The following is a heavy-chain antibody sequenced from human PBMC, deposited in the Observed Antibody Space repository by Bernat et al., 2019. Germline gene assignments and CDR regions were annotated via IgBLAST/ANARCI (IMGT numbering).Heavy chain of an antibody. D-gene: IGHD2-2*01. CDR1: GYTFTSYG. CDR2: ISAYNGNT. Sequence: QVQLVQSGAEVKKPGASVKVSCKASGYTFTSYGISWVRQAPGQGLEWMGWISAYNGNTNYAQKLQGRVTMTTDTSTSTAYMELRSLRSDDTAVYYCAREMAMGGYCSSTSCYPFDYWGQGTLVTVSS. J-gene: IGHJ4*02. CDR3: AREMAMGGYCSSTSCYPFDY. V-gene: IGHV1-18*01.